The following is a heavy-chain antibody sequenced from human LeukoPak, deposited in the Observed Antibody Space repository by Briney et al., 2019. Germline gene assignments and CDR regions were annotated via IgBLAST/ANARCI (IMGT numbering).Heavy chain of an antibody. D-gene: IGHD5/OR15-5a*01. CDR1: GFTFSNAW. J-gene: IGHJ5*02. V-gene: IGHV3-7*01. Sequence: GGSLRLSCAASGFTFSNAWMSRVRQAPGKGLEWVANIKQDGSEKYYVDSVKGRFTISRDNAKNSLYLQMNSLRAEDTAVYYCARDLSHWFDPWGQGTLVTVSS. CDR3: ARDLSHWFDP. CDR2: IKQDGSEK.